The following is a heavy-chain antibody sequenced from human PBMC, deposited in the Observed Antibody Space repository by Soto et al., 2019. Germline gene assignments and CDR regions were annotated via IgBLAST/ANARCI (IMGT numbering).Heavy chain of an antibody. CDR3: ARVSYSNDSSGYGPFGT. J-gene: IGHJ5*02. V-gene: IGHV3-11*06. Sequence: GGSLRLSCAASGFTFSDYYMTWIRQAPGKGLEWVSYISSSSSNTNYADSVKGRFTISRDNAKNSLYLQMNSLRAEDTAVYYCARVSYSNDSSGYGPFGTWGQGTLVTVSS. D-gene: IGHD3-22*01. CDR2: ISSSSSNT. CDR1: GFTFSDYY.